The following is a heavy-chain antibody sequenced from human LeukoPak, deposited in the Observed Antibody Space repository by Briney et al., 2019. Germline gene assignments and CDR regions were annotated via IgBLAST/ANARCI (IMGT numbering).Heavy chain of an antibody. CDR2: INEDGTEK. V-gene: IGHV3-7*01. D-gene: IGHD3-10*01. CDR1: GFTFSGYW. J-gene: IGHJ4*02. CDR3: ARLWGFDY. Sequence: GGSLRLSCAASGFTFSGYWMTWVRQAPGKGLEWVARINEDGTEKYYMDSVKGRFTISRDNADNSLYLQLNSPRAEDTAVYYCARLWGFDYWGQGTLVTVSS.